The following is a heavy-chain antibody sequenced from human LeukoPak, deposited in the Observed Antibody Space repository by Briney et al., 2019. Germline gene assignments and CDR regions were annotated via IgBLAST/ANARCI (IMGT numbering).Heavy chain of an antibody. CDR3: ARVGCSGGSCYPDC. V-gene: IGHV4-59*01. CDR1: GASISTSY. J-gene: IGHJ4*02. Sequence: SETLSLTCTVSGASISTSYWYWIRQPPGKGLEWFGYIHYSGDVNYNPSLKSRVTISAYTSKNQLSLKLSSVTAADTAVYYCARVGCSGGSCYPDCWGQGTLVTVSS. CDR2: IHYSGDV. D-gene: IGHD2-15*01.